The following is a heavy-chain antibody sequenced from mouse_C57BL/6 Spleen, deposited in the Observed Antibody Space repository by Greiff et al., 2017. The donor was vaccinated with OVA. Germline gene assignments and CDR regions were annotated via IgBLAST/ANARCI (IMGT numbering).Heavy chain of an antibody. CDR2: IDPEDGDT. Sequence: EVQLVESGAELVRLGASVKLSCTASGFNIKDYYMHWVKQRPEQGLEWIGRIDPEDGDTEYAPKFQGKATMTADTSSNTAYLQLSSLTSEDTAVYYCTCYYYGSSYVFAYWGQGTLVTVSA. CDR1: GFNIKDYY. CDR3: TCYYYGSSYVFAY. J-gene: IGHJ3*01. V-gene: IGHV14-1*01. D-gene: IGHD1-1*01.